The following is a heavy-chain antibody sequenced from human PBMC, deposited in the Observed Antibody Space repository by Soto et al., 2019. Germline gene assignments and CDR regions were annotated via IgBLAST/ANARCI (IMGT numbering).Heavy chain of an antibody. CDR2: IYYSGRT. J-gene: IGHJ5*02. CDR1: GGSITTSDYY. Sequence: SETLSLTCTASGGSITTSDYYWDWIRQPPGKGLEWIGYIYYSGRTNYNPSLKSRVTISVDTSKNQFSLKLSSVTAADTAVYYCARGYCSSTICYIWDNWFDPWGQGTLVTVSS. V-gene: IGHV4-61*08. D-gene: IGHD2-2*02. CDR3: ARGYCSSTICYIWDNWFDP.